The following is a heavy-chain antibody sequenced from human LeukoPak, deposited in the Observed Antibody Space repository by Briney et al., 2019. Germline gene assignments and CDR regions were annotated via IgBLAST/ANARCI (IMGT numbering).Heavy chain of an antibody. Sequence: SETLSLTCTVSGGSISSSSYYWGWIRQPPGKGLEWIGSIYYSGSTYYNPSLKSRVTISVDTSKNQFSLKLSSVTAADTAVYYCARLNYYDSSGYLKTHFDYWGQGTLVTVSS. CDR1: GGSISSSSYY. V-gene: IGHV4-39*01. D-gene: IGHD3-22*01. CDR2: IYYSGST. CDR3: ARLNYYDSSGYLKTHFDY. J-gene: IGHJ4*02.